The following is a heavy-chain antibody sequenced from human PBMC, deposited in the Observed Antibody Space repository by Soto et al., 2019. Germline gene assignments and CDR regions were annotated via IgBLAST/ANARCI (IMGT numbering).Heavy chain of an antibody. CDR2: INHSGST. CDR3: ARETGRYYYGMDV. V-gene: IGHV4-34*01. Sequence: QVQLQQWGAGLLKPSETLSLTCAVYGGSFSGYYWSWIRQPPGKGLEWIGEINHSGSTNYNPSLKSRVTISVDTSKNQFSRKLSSVTAAYTAVYYCARETGRYYYGMDVWGQGTTVTVSS. J-gene: IGHJ6*02. CDR1: GGSFSGYY.